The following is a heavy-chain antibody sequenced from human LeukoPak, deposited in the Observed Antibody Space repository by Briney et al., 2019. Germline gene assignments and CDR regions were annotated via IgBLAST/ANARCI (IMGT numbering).Heavy chain of an antibody. Sequence: GGSLRLSYAASGFTFSSYSMNWVRQAPGKGLEWVSSISSSSSYIYYADSVKGRFTISRDNAKNSLYLQMNSLRGEDTAVYYCARVGIVVVPAAHRWFDPWGQGTLVTVSS. CDR1: GFTFSSYS. J-gene: IGHJ5*02. CDR2: ISSSSSYI. D-gene: IGHD2-2*01. V-gene: IGHV3-21*01. CDR3: ARVGIVVVPAAHRWFDP.